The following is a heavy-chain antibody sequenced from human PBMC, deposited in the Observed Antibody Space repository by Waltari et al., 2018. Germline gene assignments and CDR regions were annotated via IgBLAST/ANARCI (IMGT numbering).Heavy chain of an antibody. CDR3: ARQVPYGSSWYYGFGMDV. CDR1: GGSISSRNYN. D-gene: IGHD6-13*01. CDR2: ISYSGTA. Sequence: QLQLQESGPGLVKPAETLSLTCTVSGGSISSRNYNWGWIRQPPGKGLEVIGSISYSGTAKYNPSLKSRVSTSLDTSTNQFSLKLSSVTAADSAVYYCARQVPYGSSWYYGFGMDVWGQGAAVTISS. J-gene: IGHJ6*02. V-gene: IGHV4-39*01.